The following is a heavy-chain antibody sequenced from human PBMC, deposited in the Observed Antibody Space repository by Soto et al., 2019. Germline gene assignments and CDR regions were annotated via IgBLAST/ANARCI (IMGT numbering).Heavy chain of an antibody. CDR1: GYTFTSYD. CDR2: MNPNSGNT. V-gene: IGHV1-8*01. Sequence: ASVKVSCKASGYTFTSYDINWVRQATGQGLEWMGWMNPNSGNTGYAQKFQGRVTMTRNTSISTAYMELSSLRSEDTAVYYCARGLRSSSWYAPYYYYGMDVWGQGTTVTVSS. CDR3: ARGLRSSSWYAPYYYYGMDV. D-gene: IGHD6-13*01. J-gene: IGHJ6*02.